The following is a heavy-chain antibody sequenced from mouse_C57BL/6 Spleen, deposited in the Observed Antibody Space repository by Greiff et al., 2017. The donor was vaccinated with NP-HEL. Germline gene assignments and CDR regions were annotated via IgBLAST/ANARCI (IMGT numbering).Heavy chain of an antibody. V-gene: IGHV2-2*01. CDR3: ARDYITTVHYFDY. CDR2: IWSGGST. J-gene: IGHJ2*01. D-gene: IGHD1-1*01. CDR1: GFSLTSYG. Sequence: VQLQQSGPGLVQPSQSLSITCTVSGFSLTSYGVHWVRQSPGKGLEWLGVIWSGGSTDYNAAFISRLSISKDNSKSQVFFKMNSLQADDTAIYYCARDYITTVHYFDYWGQGTTLTVSS.